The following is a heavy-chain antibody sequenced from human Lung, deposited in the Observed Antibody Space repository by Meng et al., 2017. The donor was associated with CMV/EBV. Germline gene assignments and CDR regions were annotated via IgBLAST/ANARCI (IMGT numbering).Heavy chain of an antibody. Sequence: ASVXVSXKASGYTFTSYDINWVRQATGQGLEWMGWMNPNSGNTAYAPKFQGRLTMTRNTSINTAYMDLSSLRSEDTAIYYCTRGRGSTHKGNSFDPWGQGXLVTVSS. D-gene: IGHD3-10*01. CDR1: GYTFTSYD. CDR2: MNPNSGNT. J-gene: IGHJ5*02. V-gene: IGHV1-8*01. CDR3: TRGRGSTHKGNSFDP.